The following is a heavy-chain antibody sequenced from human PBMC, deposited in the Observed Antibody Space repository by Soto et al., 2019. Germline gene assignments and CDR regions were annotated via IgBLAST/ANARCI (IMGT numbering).Heavy chain of an antibody. D-gene: IGHD3-3*01. CDR2: ISYDGSNK. J-gene: IGHJ6*02. CDR1: GFTFSSYG. CDR3: AKDTYYDFWSGYSPSSVTLHYGMDV. Sequence: PGGSLRLSCAASGFTFSSYGMHWVRQAPGKGLEWVAVISYDGSNKYYADSVKGRFTISRDNSKNTLYLQMNSLRAEDTAVYYCAKDTYYDFWSGYSPSSVTLHYGMDVWGQGTTVTVSS. V-gene: IGHV3-30*18.